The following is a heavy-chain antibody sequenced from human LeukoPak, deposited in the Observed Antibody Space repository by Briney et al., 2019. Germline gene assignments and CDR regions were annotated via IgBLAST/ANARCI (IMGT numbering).Heavy chain of an antibody. Sequence: GSLELSCAASGFTFSTYAMSWVRQAPGKGLEWVSAISGSGSGTYYADSVKGRFTISRDNSKSTLYLQMDSLRAEDTAMFYCARFVGPTAYWGQGTLVTVSS. D-gene: IGHD1-26*01. CDR1: GFTFSTYA. CDR3: ARFVGPTAY. CDR2: ISGSGSGT. V-gene: IGHV3-23*01. J-gene: IGHJ4*02.